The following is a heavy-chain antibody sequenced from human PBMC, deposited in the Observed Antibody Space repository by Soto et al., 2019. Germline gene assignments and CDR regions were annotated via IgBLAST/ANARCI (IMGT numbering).Heavy chain of an antibody. D-gene: IGHD3-3*01. CDR1: GCSISSSSYY. Sequence: SETLSLTCTVSGCSISSSSYYWGWIRQPPGKGLEWIGSIYYSGSTNYNPSLKSRVTISVDTSKNQFSLKLSSVTAADTAVYYCARVGEFLEWLPYLYYMDVWGKGTTVTVSS. CDR2: IYYSGST. J-gene: IGHJ6*03. CDR3: ARVGEFLEWLPYLYYMDV. V-gene: IGHV4-39*07.